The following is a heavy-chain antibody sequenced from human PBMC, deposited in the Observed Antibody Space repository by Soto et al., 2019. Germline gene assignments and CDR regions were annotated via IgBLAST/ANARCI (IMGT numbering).Heavy chain of an antibody. V-gene: IGHV5-10-1*01. CDR2: IDPSDSYT. CDR1: GYTFTSYW. CDR3: AKGGRQWLVTSDFNY. J-gene: IGHJ4*02. D-gene: IGHD6-19*01. Sequence: PGASLKISCKGSGYTFTSYWISCERHMPGKGLEWMGRIDPSDSYTNYSPSFQGHVTISADKSISTAYLQWSSLRAEDTAVYYCAKGGRQWLVTSDFNYWGQGALVTVSS.